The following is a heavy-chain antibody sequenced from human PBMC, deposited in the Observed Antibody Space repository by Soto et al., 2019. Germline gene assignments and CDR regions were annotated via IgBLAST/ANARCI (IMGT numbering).Heavy chain of an antibody. Sequence: SGFTFSSYGMHWVRQAPGKGLEWVAVIWYDGSNKYYADSVKGRFTISRDKSTSTAYMELSSLRSEDTAVYYCAGSGTTGTTGALYYYYGMDVWGQGTTVTVSS. CDR3: AGSGTTGTTGALYYYYGMDV. CDR2: IWYDGSNK. CDR1: GFTFSSYG. V-gene: IGHV3-33*01. D-gene: IGHD1-1*01. J-gene: IGHJ6*02.